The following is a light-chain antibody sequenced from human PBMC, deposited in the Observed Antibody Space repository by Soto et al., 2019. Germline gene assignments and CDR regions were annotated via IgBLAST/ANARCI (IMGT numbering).Light chain of an antibody. CDR3: QQRNVWPPIT. CDR2: DST. CDR1: QGIHTS. J-gene: IGKJ5*01. Sequence: VLTQSPATLSLSPGERATLSCRASQGIHTSLAWYQQKSGKPPRLVIYDSTLRANGVPDRFGGSRSGTEFTLAINSLEPEDFAVYYCQQRNVWPPITFGQGTRLEIK. V-gene: IGKV3-11*01.